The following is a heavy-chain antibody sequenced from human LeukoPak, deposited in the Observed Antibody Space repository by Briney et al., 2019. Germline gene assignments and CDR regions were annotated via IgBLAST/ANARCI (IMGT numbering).Heavy chain of an antibody. J-gene: IGHJ3*02. CDR1: GFTFSSYW. CDR2: INSDGSST. Sequence: PGGSLRLSRAASGFTFSSYWMHWVRQAPGKGLVWVSRINSDGSSTSYADSVKGRFTISRDNAQNTLYLQMNSLRAEDTAVYYCATVDYYDSSGYDAFDIWGQGTMVTVSS. D-gene: IGHD3-22*01. CDR3: ATVDYYDSSGYDAFDI. V-gene: IGHV3-74*01.